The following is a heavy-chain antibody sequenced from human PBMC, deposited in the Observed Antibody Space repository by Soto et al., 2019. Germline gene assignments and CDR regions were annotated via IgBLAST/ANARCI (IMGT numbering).Heavy chain of an antibody. J-gene: IGHJ6*02. CDR1: GFTFSTYS. CDR2: ISSRSDI. Sequence: GSLRLSCVGSGFTFSTYSINWVRQAPGKGLEWVSSISSRSDIYYADSVKGRFTISRDNAKNSVSLQMNSLRAEDTAVYYCAREYTAWPLAYGMDVWGQGTTVTVSS. D-gene: IGHD2-2*02. V-gene: IGHV3-21*01. CDR3: AREYTAWPLAYGMDV.